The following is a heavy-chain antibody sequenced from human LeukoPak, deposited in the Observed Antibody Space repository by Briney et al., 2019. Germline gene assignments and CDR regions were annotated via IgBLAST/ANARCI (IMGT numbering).Heavy chain of an antibody. J-gene: IGHJ4*02. CDR3: TTGHWGPH. D-gene: IGHD7-27*01. Sequence: PGGSLRLSCEASGFTFNDAWMNWVRQAPGKGLEWVGRIKRKTDGGTTDYAAPVKGRFTISRDDSKNTLYLQMNSLKTEDTAVYYCTTGHWGPHWGQGTLVTVSS. CDR1: GFTFNDAW. CDR2: IKRKTDGGTT. V-gene: IGHV3-15*07.